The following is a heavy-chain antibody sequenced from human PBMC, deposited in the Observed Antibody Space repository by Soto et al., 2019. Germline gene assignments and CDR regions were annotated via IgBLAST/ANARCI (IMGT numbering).Heavy chain of an antibody. J-gene: IGHJ4*02. D-gene: IGHD3-9*01. CDR2: ISAYNGNT. Sequence: ASVKVSCKASGYTFTSYGISWVRQAPGQGLEWMGWISAYNGNTNYAQKLQGRVTMTTDTSTSTAYMELRSLRSDDTAVYYCARVDFDWLLEDERHFDYWGQGTLVTVSS. CDR3: ARVDFDWLLEDERHFDY. V-gene: IGHV1-18*04. CDR1: GYTFTSYG.